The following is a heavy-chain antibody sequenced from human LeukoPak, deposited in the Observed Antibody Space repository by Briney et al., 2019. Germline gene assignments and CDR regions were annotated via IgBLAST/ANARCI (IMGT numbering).Heavy chain of an antibody. CDR3: AKDSASYGRFDY. V-gene: IGHV3-23*01. Sequence: GGSLRLSCAASGFTFSNFAMSWVRQAPGKGLEWVSVISGSGSSTYYADSVKGRFTISRDDSKNTLYLQMNSLRAEDTAVYFCAKDSASYGRFDYWGQGTLVTVSS. J-gene: IGHJ4*02. CDR1: GFTFSNFA. CDR2: ISGSGSST. D-gene: IGHD5-18*01.